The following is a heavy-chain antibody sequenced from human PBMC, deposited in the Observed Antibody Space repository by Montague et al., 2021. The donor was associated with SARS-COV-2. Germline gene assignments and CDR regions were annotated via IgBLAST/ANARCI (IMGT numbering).Heavy chain of an antibody. CDR1: GFTFSNYA. D-gene: IGHD3-10*01. CDR3: AKDGATVRGLINWYFDL. CDR2: LLGSGSST. J-gene: IGHJ2*01. V-gene: IGHV3-23*03. Sequence: SLRLSCAASGFTFSNYAMNWVRQAPGKGLEWVSVLLGSGSSTSYSGSVRGRFTVSRDNSKNTLYLQMNNLRAEDTAVYYCAKDGATVRGLINWYFDLWGRGTLVTVSS.